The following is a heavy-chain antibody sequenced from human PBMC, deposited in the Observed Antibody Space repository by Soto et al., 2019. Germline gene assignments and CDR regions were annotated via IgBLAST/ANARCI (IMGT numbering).Heavy chain of an antibody. CDR2: ISGSGGST. CDR3: AKGVVVVAATLGGDY. CDR1: GFTFSSYA. Sequence: EVQLLESGGGLVQPGGSLRLSCAASGFTFSSYAMSWVRQAPGKGLEWVSAISGSGGSTYYADSVKGRFTISRDNSKNTQYLQMNSLRGEDTAVYYCAKGVVVVAATLGGDYWGQGTLVTVSS. D-gene: IGHD2-15*01. V-gene: IGHV3-23*01. J-gene: IGHJ4*02.